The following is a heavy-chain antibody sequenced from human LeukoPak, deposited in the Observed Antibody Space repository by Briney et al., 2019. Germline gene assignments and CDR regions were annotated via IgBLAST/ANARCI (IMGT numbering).Heavy chain of an antibody. Sequence: GGSLRLSCAASGFTFSSYSMNWVRQAPGKGLEWVSSISSSSSYIYYADSVKGRFTISRDNAKNSLYLQMNSLRAEDTAVYYCARDLKVAYYFDYWGQGTLVTVSS. D-gene: IGHD2-15*01. J-gene: IGHJ4*02. V-gene: IGHV3-21*01. CDR2: ISSSSSYI. CDR3: ARDLKVAYYFDY. CDR1: GFTFSSYS.